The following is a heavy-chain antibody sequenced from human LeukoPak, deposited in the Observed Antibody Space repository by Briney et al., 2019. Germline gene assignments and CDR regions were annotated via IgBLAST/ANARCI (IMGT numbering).Heavy chain of an antibody. CDR2: ISAYNGNA. Sequence: ASVKVSCKASGYTFTNYGISWVRQAPGQGLEWMGWISAYNGNAKYAQKLQGRVTMTTDTSTSTAYMELRSLRSEDTAVYYCARGVRIAAAGSPFDYWGQGTLVTVSS. CDR3: ARGVRIAAAGSPFDY. V-gene: IGHV1-18*01. J-gene: IGHJ4*02. CDR1: GYTFTNYG. D-gene: IGHD6-13*01.